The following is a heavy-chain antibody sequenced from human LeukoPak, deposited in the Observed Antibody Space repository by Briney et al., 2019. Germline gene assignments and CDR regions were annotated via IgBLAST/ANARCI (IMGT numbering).Heavy chain of an antibody. Sequence: SETLSLTCTVSGGSISSSSYYWGWIRQPPGKGLEWIGSIYYSGSTYYNPSLKSRVTISVDTSKNQFSLKLSSVTAADTAVYYCARRSIVVVPAAFYYYYYYMDVWGKGTTVTVSS. CDR2: IYYSGST. D-gene: IGHD2-2*01. J-gene: IGHJ6*03. V-gene: IGHV4-39*07. CDR3: ARRSIVVVPAAFYYYYYYMDV. CDR1: GGSISSSSYY.